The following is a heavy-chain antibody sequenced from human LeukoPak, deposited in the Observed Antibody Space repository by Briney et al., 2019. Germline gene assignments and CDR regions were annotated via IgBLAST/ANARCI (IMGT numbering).Heavy chain of an antibody. D-gene: IGHD3-9*01. V-gene: IGHV5-51*01. Sequence: GESLKISCKGSGYSFTSYWIGWVRQMPGKGLKWMGIIYPGDSDTRYSPSFQGQVTISADKSISTAYVQWSSLKASDTAIYYCARHPRYFDALTRRDYYYYMDVWGKGTTVTVSS. J-gene: IGHJ6*03. CDR2: IYPGDSDT. CDR3: ARHPRYFDALTRRDYYYYMDV. CDR1: GYSFTSYW.